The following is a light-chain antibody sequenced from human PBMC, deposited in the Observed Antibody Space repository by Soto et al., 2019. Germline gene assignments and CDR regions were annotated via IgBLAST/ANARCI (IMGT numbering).Light chain of an antibody. Sequence: DFVMTQAPDSLAVSLGERATINCKSSQSVLYNSNNKNHLGWFQQKPGHPPKLLIYGASFRPSGVPDRFSGSGSGTDFTLTISSLQAEGVAVYYCQQYYSIPFTFGQGTKLEI. CDR3: QQYYSIPFT. CDR2: GAS. J-gene: IGKJ2*01. CDR1: QSVLYNSNNKNH. V-gene: IGKV4-1*01.